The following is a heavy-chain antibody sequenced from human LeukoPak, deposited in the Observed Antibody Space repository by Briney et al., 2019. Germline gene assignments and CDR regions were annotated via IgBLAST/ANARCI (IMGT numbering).Heavy chain of an antibody. CDR2: IIPIFGTA. CDR3: ASAPRYSSSWPNNWFDP. Sequence: ASVKVSCKASGGTFSSYAVSWVRQAPGQGLEWMGGIIPIFGTANYAQKFQGRVTITADESTSTAYMELSSLRSEDTAVYFCASAPRYSSSWPNNWFDPWGQGTLVTVSS. J-gene: IGHJ5*02. D-gene: IGHD6-13*01. V-gene: IGHV1-69*13. CDR1: GGTFSSYA.